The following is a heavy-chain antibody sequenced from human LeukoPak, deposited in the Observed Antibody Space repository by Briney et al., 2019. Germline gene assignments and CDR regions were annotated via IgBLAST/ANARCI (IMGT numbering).Heavy chain of an antibody. J-gene: IGHJ6*03. V-gene: IGHV3-23*01. CDR3: AKASRFGYSYGPREYFYYMDV. D-gene: IGHD5-18*01. Sequence: GGTLRLSCAASGFTFTSFGMSWVRHAPGKGLEWGSTISGSGGSTYYADSVKGRFTISRDNSKNTLYLQMNTLRAEDTAVYYCAKASRFGYSYGPREYFYYMDVWGKGTTVTISS. CDR2: ISGSGGST. CDR1: GFTFTSFG.